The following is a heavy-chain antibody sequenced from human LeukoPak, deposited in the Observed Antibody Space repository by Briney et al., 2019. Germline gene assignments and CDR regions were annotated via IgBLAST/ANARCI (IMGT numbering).Heavy chain of an antibody. CDR3: ASGYCGGDCNWFDP. D-gene: IGHD2-21*02. CDR2: ISSSSSYI. V-gene: IGHV3-21*01. J-gene: IGHJ5*02. Sequence: GGSLRLSCAASGFTFSSYSMNWVRQAPGKGLEWVSSISSSSSYIYYADSVKGRFTISRDNAKNSLYLQMNSLRAEDTAVYYCASGYCGGDCNWFDPWGQGTLVTVSS. CDR1: GFTFSSYS.